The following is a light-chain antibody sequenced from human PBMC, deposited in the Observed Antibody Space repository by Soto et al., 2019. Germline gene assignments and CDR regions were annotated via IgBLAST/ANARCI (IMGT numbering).Light chain of an antibody. CDR2: EVS. CDR1: SDDVGGYNY. V-gene: IGLV2-8*01. CDR3: SSYTGSNTLV. J-gene: IGLJ1*01. Sequence: QSALTQPPSASGSAGQSVTISCTGTSDDVGGYNYVSWYQQHPGKAPKVMIYEVSERPSGVPDRFSGSKSGNTASLTVSGLQAEDEADYYCSSYTGSNTLVFGTGTKLTVL.